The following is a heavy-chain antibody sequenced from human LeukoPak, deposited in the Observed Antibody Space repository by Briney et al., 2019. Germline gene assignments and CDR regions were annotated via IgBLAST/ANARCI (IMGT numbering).Heavy chain of an antibody. V-gene: IGHV4-31*03. Sequence: SETLSLTCTVSGGSISSGGYYWSWIRQHPGKGLEWIGYIYYSGSTYYNPSLKSRVTISVDTSKNQFSLKLSSVTAADTAVYYCVVATIGYGMDVWGQGTTVTVSS. J-gene: IGHJ6*02. D-gene: IGHD5-12*01. CDR1: GGSISSGGYY. CDR3: VVATIGYGMDV. CDR2: IYYSGST.